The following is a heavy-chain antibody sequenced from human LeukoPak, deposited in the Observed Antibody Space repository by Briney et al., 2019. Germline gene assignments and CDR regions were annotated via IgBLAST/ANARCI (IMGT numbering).Heavy chain of an antibody. Sequence: GGSLRLSCVASGFTFSSYAMSWVRQAPGKGLEWVSYISSSGSTIYYADSVKGRFTISRDNAKNSLYLQMNSLRAEDTALYYCARAYSSGLLWGQGTLVTVSS. D-gene: IGHD6-19*01. V-gene: IGHV3-48*03. J-gene: IGHJ1*01. CDR3: ARAYSSGLL. CDR2: ISSSGSTI. CDR1: GFTFSSYA.